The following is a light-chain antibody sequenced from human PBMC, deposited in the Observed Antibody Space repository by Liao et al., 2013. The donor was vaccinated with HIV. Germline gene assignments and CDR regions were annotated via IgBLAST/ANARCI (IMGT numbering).Light chain of an antibody. Sequence: SYELTQPPSVSVSPGQTATITCSGDDLGDKYTFWYQQKPGQSPVLVIFQDHKRPSGVPERFSASNSGNTATLTISGTQAMDEADYYCQTWDTNLWVFGGGTKLTVL. J-gene: IGLJ3*02. CDR3: QTWDTNLWV. CDR2: QDH. V-gene: IGLV3-1*01. CDR1: DLGDKY.